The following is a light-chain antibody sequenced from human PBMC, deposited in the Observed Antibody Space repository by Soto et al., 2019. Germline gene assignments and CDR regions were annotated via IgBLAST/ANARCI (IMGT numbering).Light chain of an antibody. CDR3: SSYTSSTTPYV. Sequence: QPVLTHPASVNGSPGQSITISCTGTSSDVGGYNYVSWYQRHPGKAPKLMIFDVSNRPSGVSNRFSGSKSANTASLTISGLQAEDEADYFCSSYTSSTTPYVCGTGTKVTVL. CDR1: SSDVGGYNY. V-gene: IGLV2-14*03. J-gene: IGLJ1*01. CDR2: DVS.